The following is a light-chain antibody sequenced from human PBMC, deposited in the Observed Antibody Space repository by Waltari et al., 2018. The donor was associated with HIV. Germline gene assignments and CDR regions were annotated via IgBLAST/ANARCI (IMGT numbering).Light chain of an antibody. J-gene: IGKJ4*01. CDR1: LSVSSN. Sequence: ERVMTQSQATLSVSPGERATLPCRPSLSVSSNLAWYQQKPGQAPRLLIYGASTRASGIPARFSGSGSRTEVTLTISSLQSEDFAVYYCQQYNNWPPKGLTFGGGTKVEIK. CDR3: QQYNNWPPKGLT. CDR2: GAS. V-gene: IGKV3-15*01.